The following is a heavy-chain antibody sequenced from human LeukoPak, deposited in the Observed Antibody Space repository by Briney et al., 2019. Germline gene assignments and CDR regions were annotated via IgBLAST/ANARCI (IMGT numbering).Heavy chain of an antibody. D-gene: IGHD3-3*01. V-gene: IGHV4-59*11. CDR3: ARVKVSGDFWSDFNWFDP. CDR2: IYYSGST. Sequence: SETLSLTCTVSGGSISSHYWSWIRQPPGKGLEWIGYIYYSGSTNYNPSLKSRVTISVDTSKNQFSLKLSSVTAADTAVYYCARVKVSGDFWSDFNWFDPWGQGTLVTVSS. CDR1: GGSISSHY. J-gene: IGHJ5*02.